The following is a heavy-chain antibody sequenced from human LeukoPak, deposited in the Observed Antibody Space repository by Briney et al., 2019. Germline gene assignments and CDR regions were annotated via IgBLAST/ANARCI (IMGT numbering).Heavy chain of an antibody. CDR1: GFTFSSYA. V-gene: IGHV3-30*04. J-gene: IGHJ4*02. CDR2: MSYDGSNK. D-gene: IGHD5-18*01. Sequence: GGSLRLSCAASGFTFSSYAMHWVRQAPGKGLEWVAVMSYDGSNKYYADSVEGRFTISRDNSKNTLYLQMNSLRAEDTAVYYCAKDEGLSYGYLFDYWGQGTLVTVSS. CDR3: AKDEGLSYGYLFDY.